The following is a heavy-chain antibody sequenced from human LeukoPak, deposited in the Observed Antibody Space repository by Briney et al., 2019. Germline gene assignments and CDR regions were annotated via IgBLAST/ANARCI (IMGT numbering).Heavy chain of an antibody. CDR3: ARPYISSSRGSLDV. CDR2: IDSSGST. D-gene: IGHD3-10*01. Sequence: SETLSLTCTVSGGSISSYYWSWIRQPPGKGLEWIGNIDSSGSTNYNPSLKSRVTISVDTSKTQFSLRLTSVTAADTAVYYCARPYISSSRGSLDVWGKGITVIVSS. V-gene: IGHV4-4*09. J-gene: IGHJ6*04. CDR1: GGSISSYY.